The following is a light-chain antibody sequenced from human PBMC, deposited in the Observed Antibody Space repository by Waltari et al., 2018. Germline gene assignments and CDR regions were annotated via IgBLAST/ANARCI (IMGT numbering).Light chain of an antibody. J-gene: IGLJ2*01. CDR3: ATWDDGLSGV. V-gene: IGLV1-47*01. CDR2: KDD. CDR1: SSNIGTHY. Sequence: HSVLTQPPSASGTPGQRVTISCSGSSSNIGTHYVDWYQQLPGTAPKLLMYKDDQRPSGVPARFSGSKSGTSASLAISGLRSEDEADYYCATWDDGLSGVCGGGTKLTVL.